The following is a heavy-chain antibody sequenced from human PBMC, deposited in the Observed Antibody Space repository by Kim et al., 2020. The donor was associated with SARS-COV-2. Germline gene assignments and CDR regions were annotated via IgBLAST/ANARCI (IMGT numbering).Heavy chain of an antibody. CDR2: INHSGST. V-gene: IGHV4-34*01. CDR1: GGSFSGYY. Sequence: SETLSLTCAVYGGSFSGYYWSWIRQPPGKGLEWIGEINHSGSTNYNPSLKSRVTISVDTSKNQFSLKLSSVTAADTAVYYCARERIITMVRGVKILLGPYWFDPWGQGTLVTVSS. CDR3: ARERIITMVRGVKILLGPYWFDP. J-gene: IGHJ5*02. D-gene: IGHD3-10*01.